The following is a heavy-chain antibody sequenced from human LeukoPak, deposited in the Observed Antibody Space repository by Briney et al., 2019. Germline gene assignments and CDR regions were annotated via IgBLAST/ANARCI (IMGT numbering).Heavy chain of an antibody. J-gene: IGHJ5*02. V-gene: IGHV3-48*04. CDR3: ARGPPPVDP. Sequence: SYYWGWIRQPPGKGLEWVSYITSSSSTIYYADSVKGRFTISRDNAENSLYLQMNSLRAEDTAVYYCARGPPPVDPWGQGTLVTVSS. CDR2: ITSSSSTI. CDR1: SYY.